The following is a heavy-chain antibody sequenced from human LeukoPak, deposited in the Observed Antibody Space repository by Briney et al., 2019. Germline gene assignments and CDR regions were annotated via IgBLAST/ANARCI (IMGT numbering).Heavy chain of an antibody. J-gene: IGHJ4*02. CDR3: AGESSWGIFDY. CDR2: IYSGGNT. D-gene: IGHD2-15*01. Sequence: PGGSLRLSCAASGFTVSSNYMSWVRQAPGKGLEWVSVIYSGGNTYYADSVKGRFTISRDNSKNTLFLQMNSLRAEDTAVYYCAGESSWGIFDYWGQGTLVTVSS. CDR1: GFTVSSNY. V-gene: IGHV3-53*01.